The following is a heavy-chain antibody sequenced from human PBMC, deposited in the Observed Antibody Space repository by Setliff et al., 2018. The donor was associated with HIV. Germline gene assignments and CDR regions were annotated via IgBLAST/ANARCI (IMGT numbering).Heavy chain of an antibody. J-gene: IGHJ3*02. CDR3: ARARGRLSDFDI. D-gene: IGHD3-10*01. CDR2: INPSGGST. V-gene: IGHV1-46*01. CDR1: GYTFTIYY. Sequence: ASVKVSCKASGYTFTIYYIHWVRQAPGQGLEWMGIINPSGGSTNYAQKFQDRVTMTRDTSTTTVYMDLRSLRSEDTAVYYCARARGRLSDFDIWGQGTMVTVSS.